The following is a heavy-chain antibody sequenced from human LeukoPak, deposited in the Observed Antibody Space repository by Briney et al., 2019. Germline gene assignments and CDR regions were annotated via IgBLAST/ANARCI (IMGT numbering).Heavy chain of an antibody. CDR2: IYPGDSDT. D-gene: IGHD3-22*01. CDR3: ARLGYYDSSGYYYGRNWFDP. CDR1: GYSFTSYW. V-gene: IGHV5-51*01. Sequence: GESLKISCKGSGYSFTSYWIGWVRQMPGKGLEWMGIIYPGDSDTRYSPSFQGQVTISADKSISTAYLQWSSLKASDTAMYYCARLGYYDSSGYYYGRNWFDPWGQGTLVTVSS. J-gene: IGHJ5*02.